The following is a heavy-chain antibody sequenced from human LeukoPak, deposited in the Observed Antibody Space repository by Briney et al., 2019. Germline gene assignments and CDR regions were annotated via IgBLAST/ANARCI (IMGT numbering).Heavy chain of an antibody. J-gene: IGHJ4*02. Sequence: AGGSLRLSCAASGFTFSSYAMSWDRQAPGKGLEWVSAISGSGGSTYYADSVKGRFTISRDNSKNTLYLQMNSLRAEDTAVYYCAKAGPSRQIAVAGYYFDYWGQGILVTVSS. CDR1: GFTFSSYA. V-gene: IGHV3-23*01. D-gene: IGHD6-19*01. CDR3: AKAGPSRQIAVAGYYFDY. CDR2: ISGSGGST.